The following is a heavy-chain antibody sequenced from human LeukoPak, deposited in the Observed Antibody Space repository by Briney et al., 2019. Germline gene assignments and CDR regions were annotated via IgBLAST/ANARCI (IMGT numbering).Heavy chain of an antibody. J-gene: IGHJ4*02. Sequence: PSETLSLTCTVSGGSISTYYWNWIRQPPGKGLEWIGYIYHSGSTNYNPSLQSRVTISVDTSKNQFSLNLNSVTAADTAVYYCASKAFWGQGTLVTVSS. V-gene: IGHV4-59*01. CDR2: IYHSGST. D-gene: IGHD3-16*01. CDR3: ASKAF. CDR1: GGSISTYY.